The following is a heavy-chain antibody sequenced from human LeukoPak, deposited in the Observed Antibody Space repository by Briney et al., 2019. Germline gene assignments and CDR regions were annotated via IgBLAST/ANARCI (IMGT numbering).Heavy chain of an antibody. CDR2: ISAYNGNT. CDR3: ARDSYYDILTGYYGY. CDR1: GGTFSNYA. Sequence: ASVKVSCKASGGTFSNYAISWVRQAPGQGLEWMGWISAYNGNTNYAQKLQGRVTMTTDTSTSTAYMELRSLRSDDTTVYYCARDSYYDILTGYYGYWGQGTLVTVSS. V-gene: IGHV1-18*01. D-gene: IGHD3-9*01. J-gene: IGHJ4*02.